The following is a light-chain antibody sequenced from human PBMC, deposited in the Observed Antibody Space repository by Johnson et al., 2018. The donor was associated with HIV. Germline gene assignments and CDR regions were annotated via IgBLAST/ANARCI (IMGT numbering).Light chain of an antibody. CDR3: GTWDSSLSAYV. CDR1: SSNIGNNY. Sequence: QSVLTQPPSVSAAPGQKVTISCSGSSSNIGNNYVSWYQQLPGTAPKLLIFDNNKRPSGIPDRFSASKSGTSATLGITGLQTGDEVDYYCGTWDSSLSAYVFGTGTKVTVL. CDR2: DNN. V-gene: IGLV1-51*01. J-gene: IGLJ1*01.